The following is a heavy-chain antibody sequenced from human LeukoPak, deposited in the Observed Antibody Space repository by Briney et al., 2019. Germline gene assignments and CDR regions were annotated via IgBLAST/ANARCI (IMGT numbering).Heavy chain of an antibody. CDR1: GYTFTSYA. CDR3: ARARGEWDYGDYSNTKYYYYGMDV. D-gene: IGHD4-17*01. V-gene: IGHV1-3*01. CDR2: INAGNGNT. J-gene: IGHJ6*02. Sequence: ASVKVSCKASGYTFTSYAMHWVRQAPGQRLEWMGWINAGNGNTKYSQKFQGRVTITRDTSASTAYMELSSLRSEDTAVYYCARARGEWDYGDYSNTKYYYYGMDVWGQGTTVTVSS.